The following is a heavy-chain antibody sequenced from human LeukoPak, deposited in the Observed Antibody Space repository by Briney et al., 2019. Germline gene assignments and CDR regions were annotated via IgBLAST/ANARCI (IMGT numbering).Heavy chain of an antibody. Sequence: GGSLRLSCAASGVTFSSYWMGWVRQAPGKGLEWVANIKQDGSEKYYVDSVKGRFTISRDNAKNSLYLQMNSLRAEDTAVYYCARDPYSGGYGNYYYYFMYVWGKGTTVTISS. CDR3: ARDPYSGGYGNYYYYFMYV. J-gene: IGHJ6*03. V-gene: IGHV3-7*01. D-gene: IGHD1-26*01. CDR1: GVTFSSYW. CDR2: IKQDGSEK.